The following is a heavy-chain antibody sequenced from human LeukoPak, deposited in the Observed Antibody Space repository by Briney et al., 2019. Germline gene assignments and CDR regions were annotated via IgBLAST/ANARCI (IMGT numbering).Heavy chain of an antibody. CDR3: ARDRSKKDIVVVPAAL. Sequence: GGSLKLSCAASGFTFSGSAMHWVRRASGKGLEWVGRIRSKANSYATAYAASVKGRFTISRDDLKNTAYLQMNSLKTEDTAVYYCARDRSKKDIVVVPAALWGQGTLVTVSS. D-gene: IGHD2-2*01. V-gene: IGHV3-73*01. CDR2: IRSKANSYAT. J-gene: IGHJ4*02. CDR1: GFTFSGSA.